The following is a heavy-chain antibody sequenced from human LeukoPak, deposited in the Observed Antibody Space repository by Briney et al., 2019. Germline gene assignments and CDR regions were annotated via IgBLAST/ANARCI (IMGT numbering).Heavy chain of an antibody. CDR2: IYYSGST. Sequence: PSETLSLTCTVSGGSISSYYWSWIRQPPGKGLEWIGYIYYSGSTNYNPSLKSRVTISVDTSKNQFSLKLSSVTAADTAVYYCARGCSTTSCYYYYYGMDVWGQGTTVTVSS. J-gene: IGHJ6*02. CDR1: GGSISSYY. V-gene: IGHV4-59*08. D-gene: IGHD2-2*01. CDR3: ARGCSTTSCYYYYYGMDV.